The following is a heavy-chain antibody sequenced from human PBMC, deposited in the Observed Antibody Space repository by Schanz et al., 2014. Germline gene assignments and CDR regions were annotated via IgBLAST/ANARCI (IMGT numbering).Heavy chain of an antibody. J-gene: IGHJ3*01. Sequence: VQLVESGGGLAQPGGSLRLSCAASGFTFSNYAMNWVRQAPGKGLKWVSGIRGSGGSTYYADSVKGRFFISRDSSKNTLFLQMNSLRADDTAIYFCARDEGRDGYNLAFDVWGQGTLVTVSS. V-gene: IGHV3-23*04. D-gene: IGHD2-21*01. CDR2: IRGSGGST. CDR1: GFTFSNYA. CDR3: ARDEGRDGYNLAFDV.